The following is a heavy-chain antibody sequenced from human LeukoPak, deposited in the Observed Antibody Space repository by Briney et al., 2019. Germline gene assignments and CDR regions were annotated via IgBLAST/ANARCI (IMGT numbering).Heavy chain of an antibody. Sequence: SETLSLTCAVSGGSLSGFFWSWIRQPPGKGLEWIGEVNHSGASNYKPSLKSRVTISVDTSRTQLSLMLTSVTAADTALYYCARGGRNEYTSGDFAYWGEGILVTVS. CDR3: ARGGRNEYTSGDFAY. V-gene: IGHV4-34*01. CDR1: GGSLSGFF. CDR2: VNHSGAS. D-gene: IGHD3-3*01. J-gene: IGHJ4*02.